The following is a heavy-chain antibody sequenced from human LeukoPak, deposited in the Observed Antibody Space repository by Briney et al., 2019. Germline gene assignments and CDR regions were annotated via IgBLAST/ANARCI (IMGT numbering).Heavy chain of an antibody. CDR3: ARRSPSAEHFQR. J-gene: IGHJ1*01. Sequence: GESLKISCKGSGYSFATYWIAWVRQMPGKGLEWMGIIYPGDSDTRYSPSFQGQVTISADKSISTAYLQWSSLKASDTAIYYCARRSPSAEHFQRWGQGTLVTVAS. CDR2: IYPGDSDT. CDR1: GYSFATYW. V-gene: IGHV5-51*01.